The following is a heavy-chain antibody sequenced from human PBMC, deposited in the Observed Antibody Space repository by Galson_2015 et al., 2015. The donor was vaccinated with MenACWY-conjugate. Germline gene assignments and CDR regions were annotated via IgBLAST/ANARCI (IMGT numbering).Heavy chain of an antibody. Sequence: SLRLSCAASRFTFSSHNMSWVRQAPGKGLEWVSSLTPDSRFEFSADSLRAHFTISRDNAKTSRFLQMNSLRADDTAVYYCARGFRGVIWGDAFDVWGQGTVVTVSS. D-gene: IGHD3-10*01. CDR2: LTPDSRFE. J-gene: IGHJ3*01. CDR1: RFTFSSHN. V-gene: IGHV3-21*01. CDR3: ARGFRGVIWGDAFDV.